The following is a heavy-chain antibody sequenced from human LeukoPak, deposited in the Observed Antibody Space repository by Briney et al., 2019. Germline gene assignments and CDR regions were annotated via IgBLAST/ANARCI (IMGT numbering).Heavy chain of an antibody. D-gene: IGHD3-22*01. CDR2: IYYSGST. Sequence: SETLSLTCTVSGGSVSSGSYYWSWIRQPPGKGLEWIGYIYYSGSTNYNPSLKSRVTISVDTSKNQFSLKLSSVTAADTAVYYCARDGSPYYYDSSGFTDYWGQGTLVTVSS. CDR1: GGSVSSGSYY. V-gene: IGHV4-61*01. J-gene: IGHJ4*02. CDR3: ARDGSPYYYDSSGFTDY.